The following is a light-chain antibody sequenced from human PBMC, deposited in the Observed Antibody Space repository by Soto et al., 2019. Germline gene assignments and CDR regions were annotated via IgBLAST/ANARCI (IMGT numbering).Light chain of an antibody. CDR3: CSYAGSYTLI. CDR2: DVT. V-gene: IGLV2-11*01. Sequence: QSALTQPRSVSGSPGQSVTISCAGTSSDVGGYDYVSWYQQHPDKVPKILIFDVTKRPSGVPNRFSGSKSGNTASLTISGLQADDEADYYCCSYAGSYTLIFGGGTKVTVL. CDR1: SSDVGGYDY. J-gene: IGLJ2*01.